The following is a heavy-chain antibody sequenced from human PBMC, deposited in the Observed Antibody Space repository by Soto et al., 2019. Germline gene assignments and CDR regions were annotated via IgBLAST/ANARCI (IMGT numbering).Heavy chain of an antibody. V-gene: IGHV1-46*03. D-gene: IGHD3-10*01. CDR2: INPSGTST. CDR3: ALRSVGGYERDAFDI. J-gene: IGHJ3*02. CDR1: GSTFTSYY. Sequence: QVQLMQSGAEVKKPGASVTVSCKASGSTFTSYYIHWVRQAPGQGLEWMGIINPSGTSTTYAQTCQGSVIMTRDTSTSIVYMELGPLPFEDTAVYYCALRSVGGYERDAFDIWGQGTMVTVSS.